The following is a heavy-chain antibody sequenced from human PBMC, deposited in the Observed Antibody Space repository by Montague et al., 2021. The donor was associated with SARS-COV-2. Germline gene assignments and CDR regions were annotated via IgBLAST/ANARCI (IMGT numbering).Heavy chain of an antibody. J-gene: IGHJ4*02. CDR2: INGGGGST. Sequence: SLRLSCVASGFTASPAVVSWVRQAPGKGLEWVSTINGGGGSTYYSDSMRGRFTISRDNSENTLYLQMNSLRAADTAIYYCAKGRGTSCSDYWGQGTLVTVSS. D-gene: IGHD2-15*01. CDR3: AKGRGTSCSDY. V-gene: IGHV3-23*01. CDR1: GFTASPAV.